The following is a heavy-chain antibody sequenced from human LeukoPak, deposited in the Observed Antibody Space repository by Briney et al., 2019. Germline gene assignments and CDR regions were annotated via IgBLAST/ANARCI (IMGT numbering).Heavy chain of an antibody. CDR2: ISWNSGSI. J-gene: IGHJ4*02. Sequence: GGSLRLSCAASGFTFDDYAMHWVRQAPGKGLEWVSGISWNSGSIGYADSVKGRFTISRDNSKNTLYLQMNSLRAEDTAVYYCAGAYSGSYYAPIDYWGQGTLVTVSS. CDR1: GFTFDDYA. D-gene: IGHD1-26*01. CDR3: AGAYSGSYYAPIDY. V-gene: IGHV3-9*01.